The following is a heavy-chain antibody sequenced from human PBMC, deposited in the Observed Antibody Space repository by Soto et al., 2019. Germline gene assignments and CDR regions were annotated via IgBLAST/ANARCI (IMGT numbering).Heavy chain of an antibody. CDR2: IYYSGST. D-gene: IGHD4-17*01. Sequence: SDTLSLTCTVSGGSISSGDYYWSWIRQPPGKGLEWIGYIYYSGSTYYNPSLKSRVTISVDTSKNQFSLKLSSVTAADTAVYYCASEEEGNGDYVFDYWGQGTLVTVSS. V-gene: IGHV4-30-4*02. CDR1: GGSISSGDYY. J-gene: IGHJ4*02. CDR3: ASEEEGNGDYVFDY.